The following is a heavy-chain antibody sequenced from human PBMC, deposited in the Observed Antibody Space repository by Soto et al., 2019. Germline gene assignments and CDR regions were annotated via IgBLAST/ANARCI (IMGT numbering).Heavy chain of an antibody. CDR3: ARVFLFGRDGYNGHYFDY. J-gene: IGHJ4*02. CDR1: GGSFSGYY. CDR2: INHSGST. D-gene: IGHD5-12*01. V-gene: IGHV4-34*01. Sequence: SETLSLTCAVYGGSFSGYYWSWIRQPPGKGLEWIGEINHSGSTNYNPSLKSRVTISVDTSKNQFSLKLSSVTAADTAVYYCARVFLFGRDGYNGHYFDYWGQGTMVAVYS.